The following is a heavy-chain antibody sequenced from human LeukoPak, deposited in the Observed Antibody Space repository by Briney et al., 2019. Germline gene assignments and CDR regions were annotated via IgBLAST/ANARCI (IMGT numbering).Heavy chain of an antibody. V-gene: IGHV1-2*02. CDR1: GYTFTGYY. CDR2: INPNSGGT. J-gene: IGHJ5*02. D-gene: IGHD4-23*01. Sequence: ASVKVSCKASGYTFTGYYMHWVRQAPGQGLEWMGWINPNSGGTNYAQKFQGRVTMTRDTSTSTAYMELSRLRSDDTAVYYCARDVDYGGNSGWFDPWGQGTLVTVSS. CDR3: ARDVDYGGNSGWFDP.